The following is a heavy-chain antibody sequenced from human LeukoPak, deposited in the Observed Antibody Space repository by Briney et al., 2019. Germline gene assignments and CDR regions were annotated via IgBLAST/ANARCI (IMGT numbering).Heavy chain of an antibody. Sequence: GASVKVSCNASAYTFTSYGISWVRQAPVQGLGLMGWISAYNGNTNYAQKLQGRVTMATDTSTSTAYMELRRLRADDTDVYYCAREYDSSGYFFFDYWGQGTLVTVSS. V-gene: IGHV1-18*01. D-gene: IGHD3-22*01. CDR1: AYTFTSYG. CDR2: ISAYNGNT. J-gene: IGHJ4*02. CDR3: AREYDSSGYFFFDY.